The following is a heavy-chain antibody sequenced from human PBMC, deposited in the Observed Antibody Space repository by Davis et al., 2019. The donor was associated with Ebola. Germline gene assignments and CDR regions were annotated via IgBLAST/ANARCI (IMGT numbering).Heavy chain of an antibody. V-gene: IGHV1-18*04. J-gene: IGHJ5*02. Sequence: AASVKVSCKASGYTFTSYGITWVRQAPGQGLEWMGWINPHNGNTNYAQNVQGRVTMTTDTSTGTAYMEVGILRSDDTAVYYCARAPLVRKADRSWFDPWGQGTLVTVSS. CDR2: INPHNGNT. CDR1: GYTFTSYG. D-gene: IGHD3-10*01. CDR3: ARAPLVRKADRSWFDP.